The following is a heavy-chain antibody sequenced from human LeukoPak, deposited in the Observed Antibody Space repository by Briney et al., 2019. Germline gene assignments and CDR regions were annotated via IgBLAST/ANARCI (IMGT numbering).Heavy chain of an antibody. CDR1: GFTFSSYS. D-gene: IGHD1/OR15-1a*01. CDR2: ITGSSSYI. V-gene: IGHV3-21*01. J-gene: IGHJ6*02. Sequence: GGSLRLSCAASGFTFSSYSMNWVRQAPGKGLEWVSSITGSSSYIYYADSVKGRFTISRDNAKNSLYLQMNSLRAEDTAVYYCARDRVNTGSYYGMDVWGQGTTVTVSS. CDR3: ARDRVNTGSYYGMDV.